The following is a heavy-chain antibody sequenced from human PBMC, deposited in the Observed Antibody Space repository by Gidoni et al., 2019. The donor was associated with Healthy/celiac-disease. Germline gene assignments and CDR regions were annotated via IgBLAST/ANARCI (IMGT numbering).Heavy chain of an antibody. Sequence: QVQLVESGGGVVQPGRSLRLSCAASGFPFSSYGMHWVSQAPGKGLEWVAVISYDGSNKYYADSVKGRFTISRDNSKNTLYLQMNSLRAEDTAVYYCATYPGGYSYGREYGMDVWGQGTTVTVSS. CDR2: ISYDGSNK. CDR1: GFPFSSYG. J-gene: IGHJ6*02. D-gene: IGHD5-18*01. V-gene: IGHV3-30*03. CDR3: ATYPGGYSYGREYGMDV.